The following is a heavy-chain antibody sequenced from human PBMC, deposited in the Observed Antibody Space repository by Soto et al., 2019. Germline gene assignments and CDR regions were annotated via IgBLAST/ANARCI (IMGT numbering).Heavy chain of an antibody. CDR3: AKDQRRVLVLMVYIYYFDY. V-gene: IGHV3-23*01. Sequence: EVQLLESGGGLVQPGGSLRLSCAASGFTFSSYAMSWVRQAPGKGLEWVSAISGSGGSTYYADSVKGRFTISRDNPKNTLYLQMNSLRAEDTAVYYCAKDQRRVLVLMVYIYYFDYWGQGTLVTVSS. CDR1: GFTFSSYA. J-gene: IGHJ4*02. D-gene: IGHD2-8*01. CDR2: ISGSGGST.